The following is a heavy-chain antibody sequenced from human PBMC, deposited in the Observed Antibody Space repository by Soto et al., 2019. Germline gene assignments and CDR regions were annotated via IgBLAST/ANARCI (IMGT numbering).Heavy chain of an antibody. CDR1: GFTFSNYW. CDR2: INSDGSVS. J-gene: IGHJ6*03. CDR3: ARGDCVGGTCYALAGSFYYYMDV. Sequence: EVQLVESGGGLVQPGGSLRLSCAASGFTFSNYWMYWVRQAPGKGLEWVSRINSDGSVSSHADSVRGRLTISRDNVKNTRYLHRDSLRAEDTAVYFCARGDCVGGTCYALAGSFYYYMDVWGKGTTVTVFS. D-gene: IGHD2-15*01. V-gene: IGHV3-74*02.